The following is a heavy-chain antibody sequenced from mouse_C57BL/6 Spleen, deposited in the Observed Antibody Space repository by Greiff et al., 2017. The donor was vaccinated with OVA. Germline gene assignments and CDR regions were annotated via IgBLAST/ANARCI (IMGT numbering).Heavy chain of an antibody. D-gene: IGHD2-5*01. CDR2: IDPSDSET. Sequence: QVQLQQPGAELVRPGSSVKLSCKASGYTFTSYWMHWVKQRPIQGLEWIGNIDPSDSETHYNQKFKDKATLTVDKSSSTAYMQLSSLTSEDSAVYYCARGKDYSNYLDYGGQGTTLTVSS. J-gene: IGHJ2*01. CDR1: GYTFTSYW. V-gene: IGHV1-52*01. CDR3: ARGKDYSNYLDY.